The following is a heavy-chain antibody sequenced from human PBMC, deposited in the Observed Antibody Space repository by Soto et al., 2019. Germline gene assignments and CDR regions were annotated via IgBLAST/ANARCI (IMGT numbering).Heavy chain of an antibody. CDR3: ASGRPGYYTLDV. CDR1: GHSFTNFW. Sequence: PGESLKISCKGSGHSFTNFWINWVRQIPGKGLEWMGKIDPSDSYTNYSPSFRGHVTISAEKSISTAYLQWSSLKASDTAMYYCASGRPGYYTLDVWGQGTTVTVSS. D-gene: IGHD6-6*01. J-gene: IGHJ6*02. CDR2: IDPSDSYT. V-gene: IGHV5-10-1*01.